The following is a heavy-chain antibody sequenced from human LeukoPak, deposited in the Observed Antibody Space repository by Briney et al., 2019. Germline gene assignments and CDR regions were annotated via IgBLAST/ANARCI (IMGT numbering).Heavy chain of an antibody. Sequence: PGGSLRLSCAASGFTFSNAWMSWVRQAPGKGLEWVGRIKSKTDGGTTDYAAPVKGRFTISRDDSKNTLYLQMNSLKTEDTAVYYCTTDPYYYDQDAFDIWGQGTMVTVSS. V-gene: IGHV3-15*01. CDR3: TTDPYYYDQDAFDI. CDR2: IKSKTDGGTT. D-gene: IGHD3-22*01. J-gene: IGHJ3*02. CDR1: GFTFSNAW.